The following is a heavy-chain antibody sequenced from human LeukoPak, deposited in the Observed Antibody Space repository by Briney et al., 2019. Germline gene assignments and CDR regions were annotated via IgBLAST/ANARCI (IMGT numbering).Heavy chain of an antibody. J-gene: IGHJ6*03. CDR3: ATVDMSSGYYPYYYYYMDV. CDR1: GYTLTELS. V-gene: IGHV1-24*01. Sequence: VASVKVSCKVSGYTLTELSMHWVRQAPGKGLEWMGGFDPEDGETIYAQKFQGRVTMTEDTSTDTAYMELSSLRSEDTAVYYCATVDMSSGYYPYYYYYMDVWGKGTTVTVSS. CDR2: FDPEDGET. D-gene: IGHD3-22*01.